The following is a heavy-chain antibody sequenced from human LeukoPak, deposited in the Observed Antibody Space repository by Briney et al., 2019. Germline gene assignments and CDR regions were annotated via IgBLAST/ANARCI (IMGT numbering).Heavy chain of an antibody. V-gene: IGHV4-61*08. J-gene: IGHJ4*02. CDR3: ARVRHSSGYYGYVDY. CDR1: GDSVSSGAYY. Sequence: SSETPSLTCTVSGDSVSSGAYYWHWIRQPPGKGLVCIVYIYYTGSTDYNPSLKSRVTISVDTSKNQFSLKLSSVTAADTAVYYCARVRHSSGYYGYVDYWGQGTLVTVSS. CDR2: IYYTGST. D-gene: IGHD6-19*01.